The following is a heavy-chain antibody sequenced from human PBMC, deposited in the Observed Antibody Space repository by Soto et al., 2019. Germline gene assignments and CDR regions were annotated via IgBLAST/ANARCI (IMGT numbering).Heavy chain of an antibody. J-gene: IGHJ6*02. CDR2: ISGSGGST. Sequence: GESLKISCAASGFTFSSYAMSWVRQAPGKGLEWVSAISGSGGSTYYADSVKGRFTISRDNSKNTLYLQMNSLRAEDTAVYYCAKGPDYYYGMDVWGQGTTVTVSS. CDR3: AKGPDYYYGMDV. V-gene: IGHV3-23*01. CDR1: GFTFSSYA.